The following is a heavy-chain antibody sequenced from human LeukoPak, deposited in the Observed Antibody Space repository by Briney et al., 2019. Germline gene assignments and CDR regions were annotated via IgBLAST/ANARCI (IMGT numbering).Heavy chain of an antibody. CDR3: LRGGSGSSYGEFDS. CDR1: GFTFSTYW. Sequence: GGSLRLSCEASGFTFSTYWMHWVRQAPGKALVWVSRIKTDGSSTNYADSVRGRFTIFRDNAKKTLYLQMNGLRVEDTAVYYCLRGGSGSSYGEFDSWGQGTLVTVSS. J-gene: IGHJ4*02. V-gene: IGHV3-74*01. CDR2: IKTDGSST. D-gene: IGHD1-26*01.